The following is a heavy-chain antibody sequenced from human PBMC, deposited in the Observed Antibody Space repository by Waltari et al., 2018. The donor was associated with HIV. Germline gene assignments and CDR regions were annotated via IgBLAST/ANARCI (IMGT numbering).Heavy chain of an antibody. CDR2: INPNRGGT. Sequence: VQLVQSGAEVKKPGASLKVSCKASGYTFNAYYIHWVRQAPGQGLEWMGRINPNRGGTKYAEKFQGRVTMTRDTSISTAYMELSRLRSDDTAVYYCARGASAAPWFDSWGQGTLVTVSP. V-gene: IGHV1-2*06. CDR3: ARGASAAPWFDS. J-gene: IGHJ5*01. CDR1: GYTFNAYY. D-gene: IGHD6-13*01.